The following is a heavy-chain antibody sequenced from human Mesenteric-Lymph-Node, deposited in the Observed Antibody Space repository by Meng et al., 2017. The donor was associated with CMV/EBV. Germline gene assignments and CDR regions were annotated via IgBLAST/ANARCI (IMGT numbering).Heavy chain of an antibody. CDR1: GFTFSSYE. D-gene: IGHD3-3*01. CDR2: ISSSSSTI. V-gene: IGHV3-48*03. J-gene: IGHJ6*02. CDR3: ARDYSDFWSGHYGMDV. Sequence: GGSLRLSCAASGFTFSSYEMNWVRQAPGKGLEWVSYISSSSSTIYYADSVKGRFTISRDNAKNSLYLQMNSLRAEDTAVYYCARDYSDFWSGHYGMDVWGQGTTDTVSS.